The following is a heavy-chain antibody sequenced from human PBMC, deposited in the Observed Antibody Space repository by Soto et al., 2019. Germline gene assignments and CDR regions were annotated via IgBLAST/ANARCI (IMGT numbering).Heavy chain of an antibody. J-gene: IGHJ4*02. CDR3: ARISLHCSGGSCYDY. D-gene: IGHD2-15*01. Sequence: SGPTLVNPTQTLTLTCTFSGFSLSTSGMCVSWIRQPPGKALEWLALIDWDDDKYYSTSLKTRLTISKDTSKNQVVLTMTNMDPVDTATYYCARISLHCSGGSCYDYWGQGTLVTVSS. V-gene: IGHV2-70*01. CDR2: IDWDDDK. CDR1: GFSLSTSGMC.